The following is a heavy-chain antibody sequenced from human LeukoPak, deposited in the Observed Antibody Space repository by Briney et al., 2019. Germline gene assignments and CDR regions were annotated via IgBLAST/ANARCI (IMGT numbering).Heavy chain of an antibody. CDR2: IIPIFGTA. Sequence: GASVKVSCKASGGTFSSYAISWVRQAPGQGLEWMGGIIPIFGTANYAQKFQGRVTITTDESTSTAYMELSSLRSEDTAVYYCARVILGYFYFDYWGQGTLVTVSP. V-gene: IGHV1-69*05. CDR1: GGTFSSYA. CDR3: ARVILGYFYFDY. J-gene: IGHJ4*02. D-gene: IGHD3-22*01.